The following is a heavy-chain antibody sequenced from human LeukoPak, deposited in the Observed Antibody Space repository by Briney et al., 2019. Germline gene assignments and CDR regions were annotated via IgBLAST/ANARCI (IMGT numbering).Heavy chain of an antibody. CDR3: AASHCGGDCYSRAPFYP. D-gene: IGHD2-21*02. CDR1: GGTFSSYA. J-gene: IGHJ5*02. V-gene: IGHV1-69*05. CDR2: IIPIFGTA. Sequence: SVKVSCKASGGTFSSYAISWVRQAPGQGLEWMGRIIPIFGTANYAQKFQGRVTITTDESTSTAYMELSSLRSEDTAVYYCAASHCGGDCYSRAPFYPWGQGTLVTVSS.